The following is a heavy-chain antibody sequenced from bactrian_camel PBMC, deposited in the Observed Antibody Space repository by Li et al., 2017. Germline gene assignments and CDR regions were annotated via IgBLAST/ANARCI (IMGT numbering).Heavy chain of an antibody. Sequence: HVQLVESGGGSVEAGGSLRLSCAASGYTYSSYCMGWFRQAPGREREGVAAISSGETTYYSDSVKGRFTTSTDTSKATLYLQMNNLHAEDTAMYYCAANTWVDRYSSHWFEEAKYAYWARGPRSPSP. D-gene: IGHD6*01. CDR2: ISSGETT. CDR1: GYTYSSYC. J-gene: IGHJ4*01. V-gene: IGHV3S55*01.